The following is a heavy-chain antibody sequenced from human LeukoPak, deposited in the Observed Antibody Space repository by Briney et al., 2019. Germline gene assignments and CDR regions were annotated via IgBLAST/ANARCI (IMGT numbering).Heavy chain of an antibody. D-gene: IGHD3-10*01. CDR1: DGSLSNYY. CDR2: IYYSGTT. Sequence: SETLSLTCTVSDGSLSNYYWSWIRQPPGKGLEWIGYIYYSGTTNYNTSLKSRVTISVDTSKNQFSLKLSSVTAADTAVYYCARINYYGSGSYYLHYYYYMDVWGKGTTVTVSS. CDR3: ARINYYGSGSYYLHYYYYMDV. J-gene: IGHJ6*03. V-gene: IGHV4-59*12.